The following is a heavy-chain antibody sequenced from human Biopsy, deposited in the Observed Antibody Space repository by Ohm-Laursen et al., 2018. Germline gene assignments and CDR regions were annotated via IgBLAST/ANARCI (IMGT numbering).Heavy chain of an antibody. CDR3: ARHPTGFWFDP. CDR1: GGSISGHF. V-gene: IGHV4-39*01. J-gene: IGHJ5*02. Sequence: TLSLTCTVSGGSISGHFWSWVRQPPGKGLEWIESIYNSETTFYNPSLKSRVATSVDTSTNQFSLKVSSVTAADTALYYCARHPTGFWFDPWGQGTLVTVSS. CDR2: IYNSETT.